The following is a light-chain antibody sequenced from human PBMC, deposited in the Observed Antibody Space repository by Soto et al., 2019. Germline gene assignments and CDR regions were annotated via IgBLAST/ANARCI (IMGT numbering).Light chain of an antibody. J-gene: IGKJ4*01. CDR1: QSISSH. V-gene: IGKV3-11*01. CDR2: DVS. CDR3: QERPNWPLT. Sequence: EIVLTQSPATLCLSPGERATLSCRASQSISSHLAWYQQKPGQAPRLLMYDVSNRATGIPARFSGSGSGTDFTLTISSLESEDFAVYYCQERPNWPLTCGGATKVEIK.